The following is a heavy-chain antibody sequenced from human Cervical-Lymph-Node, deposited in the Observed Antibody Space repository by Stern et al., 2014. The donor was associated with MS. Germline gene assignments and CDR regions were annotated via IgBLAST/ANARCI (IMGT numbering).Heavy chain of an antibody. Sequence: VQLVASGGGVVQPGRSLRLSCAASEFTFSDYAMHWVRQAPGKGLEWVAVISYDGSNKYYAASVKGRSTISRDNTKNALYLQMNSLRAEDTAVYYCARDQEGCFDYWGQGTLVTVSS. CDR1: EFTFSDYA. CDR3: ARDQEGCFDY. CDR2: ISYDGSNK. J-gene: IGHJ4*02. V-gene: IGHV3-30-3*01.